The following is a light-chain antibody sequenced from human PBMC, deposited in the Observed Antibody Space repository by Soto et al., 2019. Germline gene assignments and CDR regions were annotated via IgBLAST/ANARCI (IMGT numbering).Light chain of an antibody. V-gene: IGKV3-15*01. CDR3: QQYKTYPMYT. CDR2: GAS. J-gene: IGKJ2*01. CDR1: QSVSSN. Sequence: EIVMTQSPATLSVSPGERATLSCRASQSVSSNLAWYQKKPGQAPRLIIYGASTRATGIPARFSGSGSGTEFTLTISSLQSEDFAIYYCQQYKTYPMYTFGQGTKLEIK.